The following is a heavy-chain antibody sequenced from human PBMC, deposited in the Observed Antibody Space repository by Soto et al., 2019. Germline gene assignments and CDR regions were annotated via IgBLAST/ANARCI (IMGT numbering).Heavy chain of an antibody. CDR3: ATRPAKYYDNLVHLVTLGRDWFDP. V-gene: IGHV3-23*01. CDR1: GFTFSSYA. CDR2: ISGSGGST. J-gene: IGHJ5*02. Sequence: GASVRLSCAASGFTFSSYAMSWVRQAPGKGLEWVSAISGSGGSTYYADSVKGRFTISRDNSKNTLYLQMNSLRAEDTAVYYCATRPAKYYDNLVHLVTLGRDWFDPGGQGTLVTVSS. D-gene: IGHD3-9*01.